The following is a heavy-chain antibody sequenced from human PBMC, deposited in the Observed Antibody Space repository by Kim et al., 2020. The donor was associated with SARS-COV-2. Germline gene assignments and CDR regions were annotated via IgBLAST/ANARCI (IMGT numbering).Heavy chain of an antibody. J-gene: IGHJ4*02. CDR3: ARHPRYFDWLLYGGDY. V-gene: IGHV4-39*01. Sequence: SETLSLTCTVSGGSISSSSYYWGWIRQPPGKGLEWIGSIYYSGSTYYNPSLKSRVTISVDTSKNQFSLKLSSVTAADTAVYYCARHPRYFDWLLYGGDYWGQGTLVTVSS. D-gene: IGHD3-9*01. CDR1: GGSISSSSYY. CDR2: IYYSGST.